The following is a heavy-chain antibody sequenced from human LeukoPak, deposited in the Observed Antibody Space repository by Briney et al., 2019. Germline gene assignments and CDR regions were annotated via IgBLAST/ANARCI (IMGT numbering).Heavy chain of an antibody. D-gene: IGHD2-2*01. CDR1: GGSISSGGYS. J-gene: IGHJ4*02. CDR3: ARVAMRFYYFGY. Sequence: SQTLSLTCAVSGGSISSGGYSWSWIRQPPGKGLEWIGYIYHSGSTYYNPSLKSRVTISVDRSKNQFSLKLSSVTAADTAVYYCARVAMRFYYFGYWGQGTLVTVSS. V-gene: IGHV4-30-2*01. CDR2: IYHSGST.